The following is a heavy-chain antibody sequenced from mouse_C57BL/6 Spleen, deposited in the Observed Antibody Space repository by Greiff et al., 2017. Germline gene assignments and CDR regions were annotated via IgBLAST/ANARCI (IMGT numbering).Heavy chain of an antibody. V-gene: IGHV5-9*01. Sequence: VQLKQSGGGLVKPGGSLKLSCAASGFTFSSYTMSWVRQTPEKRLEWVATISGGGGNTYYPDSVKGRFTISRDNAKNTLYLQMSSLRSEATALYYCARELGRDYWGQGTTLTVSS. D-gene: IGHD4-1*01. CDR3: ARELGRDY. CDR1: GFTFSSYT. CDR2: ISGGGGNT. J-gene: IGHJ2*01.